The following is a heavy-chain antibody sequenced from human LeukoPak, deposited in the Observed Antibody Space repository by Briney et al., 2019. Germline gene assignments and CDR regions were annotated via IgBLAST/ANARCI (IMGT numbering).Heavy chain of an antibody. CDR3: ASPYYGGYYYGMDV. Sequence: ASVKVSCKASGYTFTGYYMHWVRQAPGQGLEWMRWINPNSGGTNYAQKFQGRVTMTRDTSIRTAYMELSRLRSDDTAVYYCASPYYGGYYYGMDVWGQGTTVTVSS. CDR1: GYTFTGYY. CDR2: INPNSGGT. V-gene: IGHV1-2*02. D-gene: IGHD3-10*01. J-gene: IGHJ6*02.